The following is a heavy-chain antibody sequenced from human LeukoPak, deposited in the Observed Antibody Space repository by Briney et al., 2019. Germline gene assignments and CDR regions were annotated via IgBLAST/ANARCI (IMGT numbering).Heavy chain of an antibody. CDR2: ISGSGGST. CDR3: ATGQRAQLGTYYYYYYMDV. Sequence: PGGSLRLSCAASGFTFSSYAMSWVRQAPGKGLEWVSAISGSGGSTYYADSVKGRFTISRDNSKNTLYLQMNSLRAEDTAVYYCATGQRAQLGTYYYYYYMDVWGKGTTVTVSS. D-gene: IGHD7-27*01. J-gene: IGHJ6*03. V-gene: IGHV3-23*01. CDR1: GFTFSSYA.